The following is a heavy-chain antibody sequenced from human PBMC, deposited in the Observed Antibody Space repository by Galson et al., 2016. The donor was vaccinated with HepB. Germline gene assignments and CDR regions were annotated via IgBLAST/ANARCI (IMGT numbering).Heavy chain of an antibody. CDR3: TRVRMTTVTTFEY. D-gene: IGHD4-17*01. V-gene: IGHV3-49*02. J-gene: IGHJ4*02. Sequence: FTISRDDSKGIAYLQMNSLKTEDTAVYYCTRVRMTTVTTFEYWGQGTLVTVSS.